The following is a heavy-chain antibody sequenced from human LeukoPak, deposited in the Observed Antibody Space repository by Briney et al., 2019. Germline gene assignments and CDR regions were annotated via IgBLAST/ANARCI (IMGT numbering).Heavy chain of an antibody. D-gene: IGHD2-15*01. V-gene: IGHV1-69*01. CDR3: ARMKQLPLGFDY. CDR1: GGIFSSYA. J-gene: IGHJ4*02. CDR2: IIPIFGTA. Sequence: SVKVSCKASGGIFSSYAINWVRQAPGQGLEWMGGIIPIFGTANYAQKFQGRVTITADESMSTAYMELSSLRSEDTAVYYCARMKQLPLGFDYWGQGTLLTVSS.